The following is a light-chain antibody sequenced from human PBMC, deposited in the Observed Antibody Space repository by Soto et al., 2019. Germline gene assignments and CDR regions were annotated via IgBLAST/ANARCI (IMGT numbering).Light chain of an antibody. CDR2: DAS. V-gene: IGKV1-5*01. CDR3: QLSERSFT. Sequence: DIQMTQSPSILSASVGDRVTITCRASQSISTWLAWYQLKPGKAPKLLIYDASSLQSGVPPRFSGSGSGTEFTLTRSSRQPDDFETYYCQLSERSFTFGPETNVNI. CDR1: QSISTW. J-gene: IGKJ3*01.